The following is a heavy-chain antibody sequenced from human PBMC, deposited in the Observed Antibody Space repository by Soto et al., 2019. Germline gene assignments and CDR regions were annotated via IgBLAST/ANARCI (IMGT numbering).Heavy chain of an antibody. D-gene: IGHD4-17*01. CDR3: ARDQVKGTMTIL. CDR2: ISYDGSNK. Sequence: GGSLRLSCAASGFTFINYAMHWVRQAPGKGLEWVAVISYDGSNKYYADSVKGRFTISRDNSKNTMYLQMNSLSAEDTAVYHCARDQVKGTMTILWGQGTLVTVSS. CDR1: GFTFINYA. J-gene: IGHJ4*02. V-gene: IGHV3-30-3*01.